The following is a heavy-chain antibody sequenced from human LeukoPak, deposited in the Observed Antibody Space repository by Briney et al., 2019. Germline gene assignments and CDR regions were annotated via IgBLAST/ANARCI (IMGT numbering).Heavy chain of an antibody. D-gene: IGHD2-2*01. CDR3: ARNFQQLTGGSST. CDR2: IIPILGIA. J-gene: IGHJ4*02. Sequence: ASVRVSCKASGGTFSSYAISWVRQAPGQGLEWMGRIIPILGIANYAQKFQGRVTITADKSTSTAYMELSSLRSEDTAVYYCARNFQQLTGGSSTWGQGTLVTVSS. V-gene: IGHV1-69*04. CDR1: GGTFSSYA.